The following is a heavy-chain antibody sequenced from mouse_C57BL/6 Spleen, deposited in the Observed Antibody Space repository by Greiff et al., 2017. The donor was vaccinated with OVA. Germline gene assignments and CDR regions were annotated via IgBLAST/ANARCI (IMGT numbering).Heavy chain of an antibody. V-gene: IGHV1-81*01. J-gene: IGHJ2*01. CDR3: ARGGVTTVVASKDY. D-gene: IGHD1-1*01. Sequence: QVQLQQSGAELARPGASVKLSCKASGYTFTSYGISWVKQRTGQGLEWIGEIYPRSGNTYYNEKFKGKATLTADKSSSTAYMELRSLTSEDSAVYFCARGGVTTVVASKDYWGQGTTLTVSS. CDR2: IYPRSGNT. CDR1: GYTFTSYG.